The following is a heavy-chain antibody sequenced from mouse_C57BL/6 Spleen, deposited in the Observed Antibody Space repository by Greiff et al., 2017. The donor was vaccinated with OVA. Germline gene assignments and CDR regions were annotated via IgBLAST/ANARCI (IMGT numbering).Heavy chain of an antibody. D-gene: IGHD1-1*01. V-gene: IGHV1-50*01. J-gene: IGHJ3*01. CDR3: ARYYYGSSPWFAY. CDR2: IDPSDSYT. Sequence: QVQLQQPGAELVKPGASVKLSCKASGYTFTSYWMQWVHQRPGQGLEWIGEIDPSDSYTNYSQKFKGKATLTVDTSSSTSYMQLSSLTSEDSAVYYWARYYYGSSPWFAYWGQGTLVTVSA. CDR1: GYTFTSYW.